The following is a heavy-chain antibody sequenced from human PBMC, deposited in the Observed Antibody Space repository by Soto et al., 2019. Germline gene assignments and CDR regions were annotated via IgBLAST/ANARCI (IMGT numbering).Heavy chain of an antibody. D-gene: IGHD4-17*01. CDR2: ISYDGSNK. Sequence: GGSLRLSCAASGFTFSSYGMHWVRRAPGKGLEWVAVISYDGSNKYYADSVKGRFTISRDNSKNTLYLQMNSLRTEDTAVYYCAIDFYGSWGQGTLVTVSS. CDR1: GFTFSSYG. CDR3: AIDFYGS. V-gene: IGHV3-30*03. J-gene: IGHJ4*02.